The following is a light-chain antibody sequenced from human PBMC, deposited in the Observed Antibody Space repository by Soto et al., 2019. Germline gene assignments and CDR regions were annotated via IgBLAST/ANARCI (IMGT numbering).Light chain of an antibody. J-gene: IGLJ1*01. Sequence: QSAVTQPRSVSGSPGQTVTISCTGTSSDVGGYKYVSWYQQHPGKAPKLTIHDVSKRPSGVPERFSGSKAGNTASLTICGLQTEDEADYYCCSYAGRYVFGTGTKVTVL. CDR3: CSYAGRYV. V-gene: IGLV2-11*01. CDR1: SSDVGGYKY. CDR2: DVS.